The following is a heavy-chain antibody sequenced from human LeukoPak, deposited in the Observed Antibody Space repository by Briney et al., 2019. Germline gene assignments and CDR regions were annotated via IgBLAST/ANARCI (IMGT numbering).Heavy chain of an antibody. D-gene: IGHD6-13*01. CDR3: ARAIAAAGTFSDNPEGD. CDR1: GYTFTSYA. CDR2: INTNTGNP. J-gene: IGHJ4*02. V-gene: IGHV7-4-1*02. Sequence: GASVKVSCKASGYTFTSYAMNWVRQAPGQGLEWMGWINTNTGNPTYAQGFTGRFVFSLDTSVSTAYLQISSLKAEDTAVYYCARAIAAAGTFSDNPEGDWGQGTLVTVSS.